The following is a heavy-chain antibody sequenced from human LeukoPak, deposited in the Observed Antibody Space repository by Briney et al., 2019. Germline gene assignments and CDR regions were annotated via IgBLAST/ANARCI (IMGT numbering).Heavy chain of an antibody. J-gene: IGHJ4*02. CDR1: GFTFSSYA. CDR3: AKDGTPLGSSWYLGY. CDR2: ISGSGGST. D-gene: IGHD6-13*01. V-gene: IGHV3-23*01. Sequence: GGSLRLSCAASGFTFSSYAMSWVRQAPGKGLEWVSAISGSGGSTYYADSVKGRFTISRDNSKNTLYLQMNSLRAEDTAVYYCAKDGTPLGSSWYLGYWGQGTLVTVSS.